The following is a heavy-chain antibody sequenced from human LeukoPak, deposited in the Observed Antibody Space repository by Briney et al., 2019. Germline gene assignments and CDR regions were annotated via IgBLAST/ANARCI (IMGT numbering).Heavy chain of an antibody. CDR3: ARGAAAAGQRYYYYYYMDV. J-gene: IGHJ6*03. Sequence: SETLSLTCAVYGGSFSGYYWSWIRQPPGKGLEWIGEINHSGSTNYNPSLKSRVTISVDTSKNQFSLKLSSVTAADTAVYYCARGAAAAGQRYYYYYYMDVWGKGTTVTVSS. D-gene: IGHD6-13*01. CDR1: GGSFSGYY. CDR2: INHSGST. V-gene: IGHV4-34*01.